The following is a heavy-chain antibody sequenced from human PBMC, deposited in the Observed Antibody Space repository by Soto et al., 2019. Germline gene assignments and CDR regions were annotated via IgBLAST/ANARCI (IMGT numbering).Heavy chain of an antibody. CDR1: GGSISAFY. V-gene: IGHV4-59*01. J-gene: IGHJ3*01. CDR3: ARSFSSAWHHSFQV. CDR2: ISYSGNT. Sequence: QVQLQESGPGLVKPSETLSLTCTVSGGSISAFYWTWIRQPPGKGLEWIGYISYSGNTKYNPSLKSRVTMTLDTAENQFSLRLSSVTTADTAVYYCARSFSSAWHHSFQVWGQGTMVTVSS. D-gene: IGHD6-19*01.